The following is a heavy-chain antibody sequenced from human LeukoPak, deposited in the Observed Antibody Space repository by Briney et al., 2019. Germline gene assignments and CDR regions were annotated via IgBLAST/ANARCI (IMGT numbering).Heavy chain of an antibody. CDR3: ARDAYGYTDT. V-gene: IGHV4-39*02. D-gene: IGHD5-12*01. CDR2: IYYSGST. CDR1: GGSISSSSYY. J-gene: IGHJ5*02. Sequence: SETLSLTCTVSGGSISSSSYYWGWIRQPPGKGLEWIGSIYYSGSTYYNPSLKSRVTISVDTSKNQFSLKLSSVTAADTAVYYCARDAYGYTDTWGQGTLVTVSS.